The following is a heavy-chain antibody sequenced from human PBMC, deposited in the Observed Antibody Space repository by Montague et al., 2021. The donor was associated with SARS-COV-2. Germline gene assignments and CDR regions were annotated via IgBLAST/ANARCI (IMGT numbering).Heavy chain of an antibody. CDR1: GASISSGDYY. Sequence: TLSLTCTVSGASISSGDYYWSRLRPSAGMGLEWIVRNNTSGGTKYTLSRKIRVTILVYTSQNQFSLNLMSVTDADTAVYYCAGVGGGTSRYFDNWGQGTLVTVSS. CDR2: NNTSGGT. CDR3: AGVGGGTSRYFDN. D-gene: IGHD2-15*01. V-gene: IGHV4-61*02. J-gene: IGHJ4*02.